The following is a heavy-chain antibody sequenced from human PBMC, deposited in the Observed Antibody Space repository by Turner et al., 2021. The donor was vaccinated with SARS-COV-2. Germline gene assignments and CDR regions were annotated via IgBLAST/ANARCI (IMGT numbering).Heavy chain of an antibody. Sequence: QVQLVESGGGVVQPGRSLRRSCVASGFTFSSYAIHRVRQAPGKGLEWVAVISYDGTNKYYADSVRCRFTFSRDDSKNTLYLQMNSLRTEDTAVYYCARPLGGNYYRGLEYWGQGTLVTVSS. J-gene: IGHJ4*02. CDR1: GFTFSSYA. V-gene: IGHV3-30-3*01. D-gene: IGHD1-26*01. CDR2: ISYDGTNK. CDR3: ARPLGGNYYRGLEY.